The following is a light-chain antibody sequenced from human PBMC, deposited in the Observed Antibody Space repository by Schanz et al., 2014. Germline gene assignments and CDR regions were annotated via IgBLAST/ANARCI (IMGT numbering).Light chain of an antibody. CDR3: QQYNYWPQLT. CDR2: GTS. J-gene: IGKJ4*01. Sequence: EVVMTQSPATLSVSPGERATLSCMASQSVSSNLAWYQQKPGQAPRLLIYGTSTRATGVPARFSGSGSGTEFTLTISSLQSEDFAVYYCQQYNYWPQLTFGGGTKVEIK. V-gene: IGKV3-15*01. CDR1: QSVSSN.